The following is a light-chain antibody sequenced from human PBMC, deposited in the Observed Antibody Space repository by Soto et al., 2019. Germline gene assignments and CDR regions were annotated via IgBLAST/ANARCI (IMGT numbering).Light chain of an antibody. Sequence: EIVLTQSPGTLSLSPGERATLSCRASQSVSSSYLAWYQQKPGQAPRLLIYGASNRATGIPDRFSCSGSGTDFTLTISRLEPEDFAVYYCQQYGSSPWTFGQGTKVEIK. CDR1: QSVSSSY. J-gene: IGKJ1*01. CDR3: QQYGSSPWT. V-gene: IGKV3-20*01. CDR2: GAS.